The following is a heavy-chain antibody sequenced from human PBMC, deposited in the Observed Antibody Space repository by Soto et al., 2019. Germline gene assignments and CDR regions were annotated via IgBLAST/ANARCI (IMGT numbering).Heavy chain of an antibody. J-gene: IGHJ3*02. CDR2: ISSSSSYI. CDR3: EVWFGELLLDEARNDAFDI. CDR1: GFTFSSYS. V-gene: IGHV3-21*01. D-gene: IGHD3-10*01. Sequence: EVQLVESGGGLVKPGGSLRLSCAASGFTFSSYSMNWVRQAPGKGLEWVSSISSSSSYIYYADSVKGRFTISRDNAKNSLYLQMNSLRAEDTAVYYCEVWFGELLLDEARNDAFDIWGQGTMVTVSS.